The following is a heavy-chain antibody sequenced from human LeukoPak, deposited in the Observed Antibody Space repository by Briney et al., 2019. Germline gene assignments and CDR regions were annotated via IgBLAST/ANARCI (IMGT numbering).Heavy chain of an antibody. V-gene: IGHV4-34*01. Sequence: PSETLSLTCAVYGGSFSGYYWSWIRQPPGKGLEWIGEINHSGSTNCNPSLKSRVTISVDTSKNQFSLKLSSVTAADTAVYYCARGRGWFGVFDYWGQGTLVTVSS. D-gene: IGHD3-10*01. J-gene: IGHJ4*02. CDR3: ARGRGWFGVFDY. CDR1: GGSFSGYY. CDR2: INHSGST.